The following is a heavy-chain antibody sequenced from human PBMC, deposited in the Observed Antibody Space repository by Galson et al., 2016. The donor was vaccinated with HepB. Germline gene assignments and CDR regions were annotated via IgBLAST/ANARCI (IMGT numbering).Heavy chain of an antibody. V-gene: IGHV4-61*01. CDR2: VFDSGRT. CDR1: GASVSSESYY. CDR3: AREYTSSWSATYYYGMAV. Sequence: TLSLTCSVSGASVSSESYYWNWIRQPPGKGLEWIGYVFDSGRTNYNPSLKSRAPISVDTSSNQFSLKLSFVTAADTAMYYCAREYTSSWSATYYYGMAVWGQGTTVTVSS. J-gene: IGHJ6*02. D-gene: IGHD6-13*01.